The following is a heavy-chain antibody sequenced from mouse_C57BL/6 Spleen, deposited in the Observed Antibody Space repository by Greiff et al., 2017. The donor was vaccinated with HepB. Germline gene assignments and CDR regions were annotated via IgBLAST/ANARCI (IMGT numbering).Heavy chain of an antibody. J-gene: IGHJ2*01. D-gene: IGHD3-3*01. CDR3: ARRDDYIDY. Sequence: VQLKQSGPVLVKPGASVKMSCKASGYTFTDYYMNWVKQSHGKSLEWIGVINPYNGGTSYNQKFKGKATLTVDKSSSTAYMERNSLTSDDSAVYYCARRDDYIDYWGQGTTLTVSS. V-gene: IGHV1-19*01. CDR2: INPYNGGT. CDR1: GYTFTDYY.